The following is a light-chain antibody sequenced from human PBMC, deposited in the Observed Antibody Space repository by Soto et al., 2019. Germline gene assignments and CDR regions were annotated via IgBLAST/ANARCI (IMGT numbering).Light chain of an antibody. CDR1: QSISSW. J-gene: IGKJ1*01. V-gene: IGKV1-5*01. Sequence: DIQMTQSPSTLSASVGDRVTITCRASQSISSWLAWYQQKPGKAPKLLIYDASSLESGVPSRFSGSGSGTEFTLTISILQPDDFATSYCQQYNSYSPTWTFGQGTKVDIK. CDR3: QQYNSYSPTWT. CDR2: DAS.